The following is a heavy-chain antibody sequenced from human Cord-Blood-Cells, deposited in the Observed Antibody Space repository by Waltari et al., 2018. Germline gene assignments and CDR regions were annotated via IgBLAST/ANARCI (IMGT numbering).Heavy chain of an antibody. CDR2: ISYDGSNK. J-gene: IGHJ4*02. CDR1: GFTFSSYG. Sequence: QVQLVESGGGVVQPGRSLRLSCASSGFTFSSYGMHWVRQAPGKGLEWVAVISYDGSNKYYADSVKGRFTISRDNSKNTLYLQMNSLRAEDTAVYYCAKVVGATSLSDYWGQGTLVTVSS. D-gene: IGHD1-26*01. CDR3: AKVVGATSLSDY. V-gene: IGHV3-30*18.